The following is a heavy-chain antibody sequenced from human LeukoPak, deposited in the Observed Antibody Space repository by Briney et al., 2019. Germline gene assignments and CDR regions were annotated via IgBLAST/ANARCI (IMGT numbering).Heavy chain of an antibody. D-gene: IGHD4-17*01. CDR3: ASGTVTIGNY. V-gene: IGHV1-46*01. CDR2: INPSGGST. J-gene: IGHJ4*02. CDR1: GYTFTSYY. Sequence: ASVKVACKASGYTFTSYYMNWVRQAPEQGLEWMGIINPSGGSTSYAQKFQGRVTMTRDMSTSTVYMELSSLRSEDTAVYYCASGTVTIGNYWGQGTLVTVSS.